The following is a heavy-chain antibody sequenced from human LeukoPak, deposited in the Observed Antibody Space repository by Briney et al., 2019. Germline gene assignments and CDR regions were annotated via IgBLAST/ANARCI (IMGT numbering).Heavy chain of an antibody. CDR1: GYTFTSYY. Sequence: ASVKVSCKASGYTFTSYYMHWVRQAPGQGLEWMGWINPNSGGTNYAQKFQGRVTMTRDTSISTAYMELSRLRSDDTAVYYCARVPPWRESGRWRFDYWGQGTLVTVSS. CDR3: ARVPPWRESGRWRFDY. CDR2: INPNSGGT. D-gene: IGHD1-26*01. V-gene: IGHV1-2*02. J-gene: IGHJ4*02.